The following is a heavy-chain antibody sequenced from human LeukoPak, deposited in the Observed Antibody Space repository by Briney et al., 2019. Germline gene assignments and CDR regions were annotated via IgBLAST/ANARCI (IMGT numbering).Heavy chain of an antibody. J-gene: IGHJ6*03. CDR1: GFTFSTYS. CDR3: ARGSSSGWYYSHRDV. CDR2: ISPTSGTI. Sequence: GGSLRLSCAGSGFTFSTYSMNWVRLAPGKGLEWVSYISPTSGTIYYTDSVKGRFTISRDNAKNSLYLQMNSLTVEDTAVYYCARGSSSGWYYSHRDVWGKGTTVIVSS. D-gene: IGHD6-19*01. V-gene: IGHV3-48*01.